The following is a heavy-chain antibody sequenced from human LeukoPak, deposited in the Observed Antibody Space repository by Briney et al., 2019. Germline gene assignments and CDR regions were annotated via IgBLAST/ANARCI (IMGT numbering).Heavy chain of an antibody. CDR2: LNGDGITT. J-gene: IGHJ3*02. V-gene: IGHV3-74*01. Sequence: GGSLRLSCAASGFTLSSYWMHWVRQVPGKGLVWVSRLNGDGITTTYADSVKGRFTISRDNVKNTLYLQMNSLRAEDTAVYYCARDYDYVWGHNRGDAFDIWGQGTMVTVSS. CDR1: GFTLSSYW. D-gene: IGHD3-16*01. CDR3: ARDYDYVWGHNRGDAFDI.